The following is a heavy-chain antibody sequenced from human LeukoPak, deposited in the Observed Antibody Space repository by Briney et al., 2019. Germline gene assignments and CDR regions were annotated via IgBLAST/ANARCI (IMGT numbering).Heavy chain of an antibody. CDR1: GFIFSTYG. CDR3: ANAGPGYNSGSNYYYGMDV. CDR2: ISGSGGTT. V-gene: IGHV3-23*01. Sequence: GGSLRLSCAASGFIFSTYGMRWVRQAPGKGLEWVSSISGSGGTTFYADSVKGRFTISRDNSKNTLYLQMNSLRAEDTAAYYCANAGPGYNSGSNYYYGMDVWGQGTTVTVS. J-gene: IGHJ6*02. D-gene: IGHD6-19*01.